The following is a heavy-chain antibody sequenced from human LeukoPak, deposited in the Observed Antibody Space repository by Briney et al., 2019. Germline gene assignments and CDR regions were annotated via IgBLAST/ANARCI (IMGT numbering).Heavy chain of an antibody. Sequence: SVKVSFKGSGGTFIIYAISWVRQAPGQGVEWMGGIIPIFGTANYAQKFQGRVTITADESTSTAYMELSSLRSEDTAVYYCARDRGYCSSTSCYGLDYWGQGTLVTVSS. CDR2: IIPIFGTA. CDR1: GGTFIIYA. V-gene: IGHV1-69*01. CDR3: ARDRGYCSSTSCYGLDY. J-gene: IGHJ4*02. D-gene: IGHD2-2*01.